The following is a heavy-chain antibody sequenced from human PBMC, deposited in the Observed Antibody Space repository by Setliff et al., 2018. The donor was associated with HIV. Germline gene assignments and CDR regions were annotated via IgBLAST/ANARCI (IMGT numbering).Heavy chain of an antibody. J-gene: IGHJ4*01. V-gene: IGHV4-61*02. CDR1: GVSINTGSFY. Sequence: SETLSLTCTVSGVSINTGSFYWNWIRQPAGKGLEWIGRIYTSGSTSYTPSLKSRVSISVDTSKNQFSLKLNPVTATDTAMYYCARVAFYGPGSHDYFDHWGHGILVTVS. D-gene: IGHD3-10*01. CDR2: IYTSGST. CDR3: ARVAFYGPGSHDYFDH.